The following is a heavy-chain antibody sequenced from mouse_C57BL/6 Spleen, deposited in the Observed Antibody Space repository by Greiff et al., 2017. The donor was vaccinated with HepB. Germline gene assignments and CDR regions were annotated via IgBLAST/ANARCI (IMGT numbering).Heavy chain of an antibody. Sequence: QVQLQQPGTELVKPGASVTLSCKASGYTFTSYWMHWVKQRPGQGLEWIGNINPSNGGTNYNEKLKSKATLTVDKSSSTAYMQLSSRTSEDSAVYYCAASYYYGRHWYFDFWGTGTTVTVSS. V-gene: IGHV1-53*01. CDR2: INPSNGGT. J-gene: IGHJ1*03. CDR3: AASYYYGRHWYFDF. CDR1: GYTFTSYW. D-gene: IGHD1-1*01.